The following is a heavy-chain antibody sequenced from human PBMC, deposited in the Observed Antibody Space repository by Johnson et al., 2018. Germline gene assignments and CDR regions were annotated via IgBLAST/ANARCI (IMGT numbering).Heavy chain of an antibody. J-gene: IGHJ6*03. Sequence: QVQLVESGEGVVQPGRSLRLSCAASGFTFSSYFMHWVRQAPGKGLEWVAVVSFDGSDEYYADSVKGRFTISRDNSKNTLDLQMISLRDEDTAVYYWARDPESVSDYSYMDVWGKGTTVTVSS. V-gene: IGHV3-30-3*01. CDR1: GFTFSSYF. CDR2: VSFDGSDE. CDR3: ARDPESVSDYSYMDV. D-gene: IGHD1-14*01.